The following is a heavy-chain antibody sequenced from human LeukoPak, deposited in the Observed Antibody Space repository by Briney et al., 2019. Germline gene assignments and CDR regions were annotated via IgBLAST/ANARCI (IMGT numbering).Heavy chain of an antibody. CDR2: IIPIFGTA. J-gene: IGHJ5*02. V-gene: IGHV1-69*05. Sequence: SVKVSCKASGGTFSSYAISWVRQAPGQGLEWTGGIIPIFGTANYAQKFQGRVTMTTDTSTSTAYMELRSLRSDDTAVYYCARDHTGGVNWFDPWGQGTLVTVSS. CDR1: GGTFSSYA. CDR3: ARDHTGGVNWFDP. D-gene: IGHD2-8*02.